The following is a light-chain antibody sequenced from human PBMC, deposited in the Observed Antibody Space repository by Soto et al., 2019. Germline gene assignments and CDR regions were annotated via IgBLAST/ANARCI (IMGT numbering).Light chain of an antibody. CDR2: GAS. CDR1: QSVRSSY. CDR3: QQSGSSPLT. J-gene: IGKJ4*01. Sequence: PGERATLSCRASQSVRSSYLAWYQQKPGQAPRLLIYGASSRATGIPDRFSGSGSGTDFTLTINRLEPEDFAVYYCQQSGSSPLTFGGGTKVDIK. V-gene: IGKV3-20*01.